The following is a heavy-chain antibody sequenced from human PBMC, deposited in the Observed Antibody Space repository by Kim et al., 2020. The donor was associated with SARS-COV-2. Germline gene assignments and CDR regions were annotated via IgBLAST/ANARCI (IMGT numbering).Heavy chain of an antibody. V-gene: IGHV4-61*02. Sequence: SETLSLTCTVSGGSINSGSQYWTWIRQSAEKGLEWIGRIDPSGSTNYNPSLKSRVTISADTSKNKFSVNLSSVTAADTAVYYCARDPYGSGHNFDYWGQGTLVTVSS. CDR1: GGSINSGSQY. CDR3: ARDPYGSGHNFDY. D-gene: IGHD3-10*01. J-gene: IGHJ4*02. CDR2: IDPSGST.